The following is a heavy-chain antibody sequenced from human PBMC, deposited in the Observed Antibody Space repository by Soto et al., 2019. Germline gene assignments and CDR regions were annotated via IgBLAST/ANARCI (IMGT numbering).Heavy chain of an antibody. J-gene: IGHJ4*02. CDR1: GFTITSSA. CDR3: AAGGAPFTLSY. D-gene: IGHD3-10*01. CDR2: IVVGSGNT. Sequence: SVKVSCKASGFTITSSAMQWVRQARGQRLEWIGWIVVGSGNTNYAQKFQERVTITRDMSTSTAYMELSSLRSEDTAVYYCAAGGAPFTLSYWGQGTLVTVS. V-gene: IGHV1-58*02.